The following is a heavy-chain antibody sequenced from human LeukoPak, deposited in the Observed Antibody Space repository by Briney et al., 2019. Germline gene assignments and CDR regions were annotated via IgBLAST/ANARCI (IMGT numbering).Heavy chain of an antibody. J-gene: IGHJ4*02. V-gene: IGHV1-69*13. Sequence: SVKVSCKASGVSFSNYAITWVRQAPGQGLEWMGATVPDFGRSNYAQSLQDRITIVADESTTTAYMELSSLTSDDTAVYYCASHLGLGAYWGQGTLVTVSS. CDR2: TVPDFGRS. CDR3: ASHLGLGAY. CDR1: GVSFSNYA. D-gene: IGHD3-16*01.